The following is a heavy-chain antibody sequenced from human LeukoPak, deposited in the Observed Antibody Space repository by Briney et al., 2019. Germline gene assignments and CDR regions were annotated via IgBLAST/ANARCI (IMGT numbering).Heavy chain of an antibody. CDR3: AKDYDSSGYYVPFDY. D-gene: IGHD3-22*01. CDR2: ISGSGGST. J-gene: IGHJ4*02. Sequence: GGSLRLSSAASGFTFSSYAMSWVRQAPGKGLEWVSAISGSGGSTYYADSVKGRFTISRDNSKNTLYLQMNSLRAEDTAVYYCAKDYDSSGYYVPFDYWGQGTLVTVSS. CDR1: GFTFSSYA. V-gene: IGHV3-23*01.